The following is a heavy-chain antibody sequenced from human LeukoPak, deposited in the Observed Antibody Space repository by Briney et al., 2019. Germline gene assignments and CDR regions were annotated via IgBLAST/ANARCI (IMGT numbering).Heavy chain of an antibody. CDR2: ISWNSGSI. D-gene: IGHD1-26*01. J-gene: IGHJ4*02. CDR3: AKGVGATTLYYFDY. V-gene: IGHV3-9*03. CDR1: GFTFDDYA. Sequence: GGSLRLSCAASGFTFDDYAMHWVRQAPGKGLEWVSGISWNSGSIGYADSVKGRFTISRDNAKNSLYLQMNSLRAEDMALYYCAKGVGATTLYYFDYWGQGTLVTVSS.